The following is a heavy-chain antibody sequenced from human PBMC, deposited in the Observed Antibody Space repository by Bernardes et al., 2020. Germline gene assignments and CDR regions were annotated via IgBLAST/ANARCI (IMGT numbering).Heavy chain of an antibody. D-gene: IGHD3-22*01. Sequence: ASVKVSCKASGYTFTSYGINWVRQAPGQGLEWMGWISGYIGNTNYAQKLQGRVTMTTDTSTSTAYMELRNLRSDDTAVYYCARGPRDSSGSPIWYWGQGTLVTVSS. V-gene: IGHV1-18*01. CDR2: ISGYIGNT. CDR1: GYTFTSYG. J-gene: IGHJ4*02. CDR3: ARGPRDSSGSPIWY.